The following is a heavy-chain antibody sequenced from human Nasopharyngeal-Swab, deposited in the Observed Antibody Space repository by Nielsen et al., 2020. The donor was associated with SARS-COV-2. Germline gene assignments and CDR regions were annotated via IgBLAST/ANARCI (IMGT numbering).Heavy chain of an antibody. CDR1: GGSFSGYY. Sequence: SETLSLTCAVYGGSFSGYYWSWIRQPPGKGLEWIGEINHSGSTNYNPSLKSRVTISVDMSKNQFSLKLSSVTAADTAGYYGERGKEGRREGGGERKKRNFQHWGQGTLVTVSS. J-gene: IGHJ1*01. CDR2: INHSGST. D-gene: IGHD3-16*01. CDR3: ERGKEGRREGGGERKKRNFQH. V-gene: IGHV4-34*01.